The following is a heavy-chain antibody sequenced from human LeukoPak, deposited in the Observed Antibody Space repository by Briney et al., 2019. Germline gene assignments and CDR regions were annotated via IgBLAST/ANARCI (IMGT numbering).Heavy chain of an antibody. CDR2: IGGFNRNT. D-gene: IGHD3-16*02. V-gene: IGHV1-18*01. CDR1: GYTFTNYG. J-gene: IGHJ3*02. Sequence: PGASVKVSCKTSGYTFTNYGISWVRQAPGQGLEWMGWIGGFNRNTNYAQKLQGRVTMTTDTSTSTAFMELRSLRSDDTAVYYCARVSPLDAFDIWGQGTMVTVSS. CDR3: ARVSPLDAFDI.